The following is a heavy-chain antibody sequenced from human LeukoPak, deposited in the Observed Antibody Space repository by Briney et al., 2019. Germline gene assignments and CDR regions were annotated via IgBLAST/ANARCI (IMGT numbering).Heavy chain of an antibody. D-gene: IGHD6-6*01. V-gene: IGHV3-7*01. J-gene: IGHJ4*02. Sequence: GGPLRLSCAASGFTFRTYWMSWVRQAPGKGLEWVASINQGGSETYYVESVKGRFTISRDNAMNSFFLQMNSLRAEDTAVYYCARLIGDRTIYDYWGQGTLVTVSS. CDR3: ARLIGDRTIYDY. CDR1: GFTFRTYW. CDR2: INQGGSET.